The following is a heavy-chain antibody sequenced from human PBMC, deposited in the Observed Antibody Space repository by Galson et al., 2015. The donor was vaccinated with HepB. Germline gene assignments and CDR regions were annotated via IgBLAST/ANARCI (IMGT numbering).Heavy chain of an antibody. CDR2: ISYDGSNK. D-gene: IGHD3-22*01. CDR1: GFTFSSYA. Sequence: SLRLSCAASGFTFSSYAMHWVRQAPGKGLEWVAVISYDGSNKYYADSVKGRFTISRDNSKNTLYLQMNSLRAEDTAVYYCARDFVITMMGSGGDFDYWGQGTLVTVSS. J-gene: IGHJ4*02. V-gene: IGHV3-30-3*01. CDR3: ARDFVITMMGSGGDFDY.